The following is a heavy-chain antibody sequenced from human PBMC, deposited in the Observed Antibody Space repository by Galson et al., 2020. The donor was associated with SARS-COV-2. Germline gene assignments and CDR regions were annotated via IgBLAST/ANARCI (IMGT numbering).Heavy chain of an antibody. Sequence: GESLKISCAAPGFTLGDNCMSWIRQAPGKGPEWVSCISYSGDTIYYTDSVKGRFTISRDNAKNTLYLQMNSLNGEDTAVYYCARGSSSRILFDVYGYYYVDVWGEGTTVIVSS. D-gene: IGHD3-16*01. CDR1: GFTLGDNC. J-gene: IGHJ6*03. CDR2: ISYSGDTI. CDR3: ARGSSSRILFDVYGYYYVDV. V-gene: IGHV3-11*01.